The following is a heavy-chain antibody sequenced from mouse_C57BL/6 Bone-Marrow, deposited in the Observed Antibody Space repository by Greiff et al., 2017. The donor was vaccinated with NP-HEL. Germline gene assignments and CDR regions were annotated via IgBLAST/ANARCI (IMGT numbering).Heavy chain of an antibody. CDR2: ISSGGSYT. Sequence: EVKLMESGGDLVKPGGSLKLSCAASGFTFSSYGMSWVRQTPDQRLEWVATISSGGSYTYYPDSVTGRFTIPRDNANNTLYLQMSSLKSADTAMYYGARQGPTGAMDYWGQGTSVTVSS. J-gene: IGHJ4*01. CDR1: GFTFSSYG. V-gene: IGHV5-6*01. CDR3: ARQGPTGAMDY.